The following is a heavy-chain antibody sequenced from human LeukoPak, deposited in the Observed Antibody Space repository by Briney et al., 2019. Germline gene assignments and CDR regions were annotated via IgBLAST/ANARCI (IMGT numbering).Heavy chain of an antibody. J-gene: IGHJ6*02. V-gene: IGHV3-30*04. CDR3: ARDCGSSSWYGLMGNYYYYYGMDV. CDR1: GFTFSSYA. CDR2: ISYDGSNK. D-gene: IGHD6-13*01. Sequence: GGSLRLSCAASGFTFSSYAMHWVRQAPGKGLEWVAVISYDGSNKYYADSVKGRFTISRDNSKNMLYLQMNSLRAEDTAVYYCARDCGSSSWYGLMGNYYYYYGMDVWGQGTTVTVSS.